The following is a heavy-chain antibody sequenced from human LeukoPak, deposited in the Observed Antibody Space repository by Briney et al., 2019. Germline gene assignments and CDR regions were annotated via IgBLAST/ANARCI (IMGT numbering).Heavy chain of an antibody. Sequence: ASVKVSCKVSGYTLSELPIHWVRQAPGKGLEWMGGYDPEDGETFSAQKFQGRVTMTEDTSTDTAHMELSSLRSEDTAVYYCATDPYSGGRLGEFDFWGQGTLVTVSP. CDR2: YDPEDGET. D-gene: IGHD1-26*01. J-gene: IGHJ4*02. V-gene: IGHV1-24*01. CDR3: ATDPYSGGRLGEFDF. CDR1: GYTLSELP.